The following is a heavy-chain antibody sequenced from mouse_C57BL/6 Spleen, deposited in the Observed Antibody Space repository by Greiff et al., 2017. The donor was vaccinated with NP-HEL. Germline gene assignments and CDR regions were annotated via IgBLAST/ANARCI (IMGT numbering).Heavy chain of an antibody. CDR1: GYAFSSSW. J-gene: IGHJ4*01. V-gene: IGHV1-82*01. CDR2: IYPGDGDT. CDR3: ARGYYDYDGERSVGAMDY. Sequence: QVQLQQSGPELVKPGASVKISCKASGYAFSSSWMNWVKQRPGKGLEWIGRIYPGDGDTNYNGKFKGKATLTADKSSSTAYMQLSSLTSEDSAVYFCARGYYDYDGERSVGAMDYWGQGTSVTVSS. D-gene: IGHD2-4*01.